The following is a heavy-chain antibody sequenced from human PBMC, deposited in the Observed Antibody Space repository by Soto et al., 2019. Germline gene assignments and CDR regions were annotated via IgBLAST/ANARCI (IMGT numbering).Heavy chain of an antibody. V-gene: IGHV1-69*06. Sequence: VASVKVSCKASGGTFSSYAISWVRQAPGQGLEWMGGIIPIFGTANYAQKFQGRVTITADKSTSTAYMELSSLRSEDTAVYYCAGGRVAVAGRGFGIYYFDYWGQGTLVTVSS. CDR3: AGGRVAVAGRGFGIYYFDY. D-gene: IGHD6-19*01. CDR2: IIPIFGTA. CDR1: GGTFSSYA. J-gene: IGHJ4*02.